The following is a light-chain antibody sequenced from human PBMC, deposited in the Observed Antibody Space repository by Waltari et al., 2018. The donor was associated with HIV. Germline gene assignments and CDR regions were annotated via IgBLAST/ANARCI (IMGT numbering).Light chain of an antibody. CDR3: SSYVNSDTLV. Sequence: QSALTQPASVSGSPGQSITISCTGTRSDIGFYKLVSWYRQPPFEAPQLMFYGVDTRPLVFSDRFSGSKSGNTASLTISTLQPEDEADYYCSSYVNSDTLVFGGGTKLTVL. J-gene: IGLJ3*02. CDR1: RSDIGFYKL. CDR2: GVD. V-gene: IGLV2-14*01.